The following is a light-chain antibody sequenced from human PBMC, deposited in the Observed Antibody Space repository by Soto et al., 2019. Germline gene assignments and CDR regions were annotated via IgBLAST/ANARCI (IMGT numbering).Light chain of an antibody. CDR1: SSDVGSQNL. V-gene: IGLV2-23*02. CDR2: QVS. Sequence: QSALTQPASVSGSPGQSITISCTGTSSDVGSQNLVSWYQQHPGKAPKLTIYQVSKRPSGVSNRFSASKSGDTASLTISGLQAEDEAAYYCCSYAGSTTLVFGGGTKLTVL. J-gene: IGLJ2*01. CDR3: CSYAGSTTLV.